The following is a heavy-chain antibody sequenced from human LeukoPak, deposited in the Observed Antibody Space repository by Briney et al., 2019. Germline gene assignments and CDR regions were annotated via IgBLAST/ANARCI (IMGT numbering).Heavy chain of an antibody. D-gene: IGHD3-22*01. J-gene: IGHJ3*02. V-gene: IGHV1-69*01. CDR3: ARGLEYFYDRSGTPGAFDI. Sequence: GASVKVSCKASGGTFSSYAISWVRQAPGQGLEWMGGIIPIFGTANYAQKFQGRVTITADESTSTAYIELSSLRSEDTAVYYCARGLEYFYDRSGTPGAFDIWGQGTMVTVSS. CDR2: IIPIFGTA. CDR1: GGTFSSYA.